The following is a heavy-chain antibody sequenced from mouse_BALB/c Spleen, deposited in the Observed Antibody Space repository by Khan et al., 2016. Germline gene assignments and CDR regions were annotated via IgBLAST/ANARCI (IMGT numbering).Heavy chain of an antibody. CDR3: APFLRVRALAY. J-gene: IGHJ4*01. CDR2: ISYDGST. Sequence: EVQLQESGPGLVKPSQSLTLTCSATGYSITSGYYWYLIRQSQGNVQELMGNISYDGSTNYNQSLKNRITVTRDKSKNQFFLQLNTVTSEDTATYYAAPFLRVRALAYWGQGTSVTVSS. D-gene: IGHD2-14*01. V-gene: IGHV3-6*01. CDR1: GYSITSGYY.